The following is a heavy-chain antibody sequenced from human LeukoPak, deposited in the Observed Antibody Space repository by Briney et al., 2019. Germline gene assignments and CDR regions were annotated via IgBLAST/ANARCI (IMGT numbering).Heavy chain of an antibody. J-gene: IGHJ4*02. CDR1: GFTFSNYV. D-gene: IGHD1-26*01. CDR2: ISGSGGST. V-gene: IGHV3-23*01. CDR3: AEEVGNTYPTFDY. Sequence: GGSLRLSCAASGFTFSNYVMSWVRQAPGKGLEWVSSISGSGGSTYYADSVKGRFTISRDNSKNTLYLQMNSLRVGDTAVYYCAEEVGNTYPTFDYWGQGTLVTVSS.